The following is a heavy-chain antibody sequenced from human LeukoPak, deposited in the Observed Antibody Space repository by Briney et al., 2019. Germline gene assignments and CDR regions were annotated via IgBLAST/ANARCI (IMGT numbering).Heavy chain of an antibody. CDR1: GGSISSYY. V-gene: IGHV4-59*01. CDR3: ARVVPMITFGGVISRGAFDI. CDR2: IHYSGST. D-gene: IGHD3-16*02. Sequence: PSESLSLTCTVSGGSISSYYWSWVRQPPGKGLEWIGYIHYSGSTNYNPSLKSRVTISVDTSKNQFSLKLSSVTAADTAVYYCARVVPMITFGGVISRGAFDIWGQGTMVTVSS. J-gene: IGHJ3*02.